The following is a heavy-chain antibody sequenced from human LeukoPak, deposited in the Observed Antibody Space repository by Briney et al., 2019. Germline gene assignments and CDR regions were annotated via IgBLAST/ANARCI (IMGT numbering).Heavy chain of an antibody. CDR1: GFTFSSYG. V-gene: IGHV3-30*18. CDR3: AKDQSYCGGDCYGADY. D-gene: IGHD2-21*02. J-gene: IGHJ4*02. CDR2: ISYDGSNK. Sequence: GGPLRLSCAASGFTFSSYGMHWVRQAPGKGLEWVAVISYDGSNKYYADSVKGRFTISRDNSKNTLYLQMNSLRAEDTAVYYCAKDQSYCGGDCYGADYWGQGTLVTVSS.